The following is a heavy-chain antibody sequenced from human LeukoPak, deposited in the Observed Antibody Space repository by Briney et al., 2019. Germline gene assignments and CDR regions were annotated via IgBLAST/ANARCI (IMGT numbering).Heavy chain of an antibody. J-gene: IGHJ4*02. Sequence: PSETLSLTCAVSGYSISSGYYWGWIRQPPGKGLEWIGGIYHSGSTYYNPSLKSRVTISVDTSKNQFSLKLSSVTAADTAVYYCARLDLYLGYCSSTSCYTRGFDYWGQGTLVTVSS. D-gene: IGHD2-2*02. V-gene: IGHV4-38-2*01. CDR1: GYSISSGYY. CDR3: ARLDLYLGYCSSTSCYTRGFDY. CDR2: IYHSGST.